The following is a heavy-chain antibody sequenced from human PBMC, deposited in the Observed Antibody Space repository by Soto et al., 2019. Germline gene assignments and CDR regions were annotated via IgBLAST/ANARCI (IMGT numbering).Heavy chain of an antibody. CDR1: GGSISSYY. Sequence: SETLSLTCTVSGGSISSYYWSWIRQPPGKGLEWIGYIYYSGSTNYNPSLKSRVTISVDTSKNQFSLKLSSVTAADTAVYYCAREGVRQHPYYYYYMDVWGKGTTVTVSS. D-gene: IGHD2-8*01. J-gene: IGHJ6*03. CDR3: AREGVRQHPYYYYYMDV. V-gene: IGHV4-59*01. CDR2: IYYSGST.